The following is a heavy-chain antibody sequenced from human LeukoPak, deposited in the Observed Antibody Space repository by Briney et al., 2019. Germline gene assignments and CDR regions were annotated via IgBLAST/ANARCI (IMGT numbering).Heavy chain of an antibody. V-gene: IGHV1-24*01. CDR2: FDPEDGET. CDR3: ATGAQLPIDY. J-gene: IGHJ4*02. Sequence: ASVKVSCKVSGYTLTELSMHWVRQSPGKGLEWMGGFDPEDGETIYAQKFQGRVTMTEDTSIDTAYMELSSLRFEDTAVYYCATGAQLPIDYWGQGTLVTVSS. D-gene: IGHD1-1*01. CDR1: GYTLTELS.